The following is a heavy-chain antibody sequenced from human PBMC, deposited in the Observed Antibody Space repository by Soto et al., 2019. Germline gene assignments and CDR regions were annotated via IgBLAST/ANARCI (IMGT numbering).Heavy chain of an antibody. CDR3: ARGWFGPDV. D-gene: IGHD3-10*01. J-gene: IGHJ6*04. Sequence: EVHLVESGGGLVQPGGSLRLSCAASGFTLSGRSMHWVRQAPGKGLVLVSGIDNAGTDSTYADSVKGRFTSSRDNAKNMLYLQMNSLSVEDTAVYYCARGWFGPDVWGKGTTVTVSS. V-gene: IGHV3-74*01. CDR2: IDNAGTDS. CDR1: GFTLSGRS.